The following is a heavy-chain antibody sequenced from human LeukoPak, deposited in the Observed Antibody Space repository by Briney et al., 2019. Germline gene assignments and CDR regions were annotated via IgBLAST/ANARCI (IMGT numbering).Heavy chain of an antibody. Sequence: SETLSLTCTVSGYSISSGYYWGWIRQPPGKGLEWIGSIYHSGSTYYNPSLKSRVTISVDTSKNQFSLKLSSVTAADTAVYYCARERSGYSLFDYWGQGTLVTVSS. D-gene: IGHD3-22*01. CDR3: ARERSGYSLFDY. V-gene: IGHV4-38-2*02. J-gene: IGHJ4*02. CDR1: GYSISSGYY. CDR2: IYHSGST.